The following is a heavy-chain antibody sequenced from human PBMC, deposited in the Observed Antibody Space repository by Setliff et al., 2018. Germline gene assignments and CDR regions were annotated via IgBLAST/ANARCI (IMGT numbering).Heavy chain of an antibody. CDR3: ARSPGWIPWFDS. J-gene: IGHJ5*01. V-gene: IGHV3-33*01. Sequence: PGGSLRLSCAASGFTFNTHAMHWVRQAPGKGLEWVAMIWADPNSNTKYYADSVKGRFTIARDNSKNTLYLQVDSLRVEDTAVYFCARSPGWIPWFDSWGQGTLVTVSS. CDR2: IWADPNSNTK. CDR1: GFTFNTHA. D-gene: IGHD5-18*01.